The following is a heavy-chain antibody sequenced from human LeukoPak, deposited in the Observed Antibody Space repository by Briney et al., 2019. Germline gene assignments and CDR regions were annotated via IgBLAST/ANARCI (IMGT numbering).Heavy chain of an antibody. CDR3: TRDAGGTYGAYYFEY. D-gene: IGHD3-10*01. CDR1: GGPFSSYS. CDR2: IIPIIGIA. V-gene: IGHV1-69*04. Sequence: SVKVSCKASGGPFSSYSISWVRQAPGQGLEWMGRIIPIIGIADYAQIFQGRVTITADKSTSTVYMELSSLRSEDMAVHYCTRDAGGTYGAYYFEYWGQGTLVTVSS. J-gene: IGHJ4*02.